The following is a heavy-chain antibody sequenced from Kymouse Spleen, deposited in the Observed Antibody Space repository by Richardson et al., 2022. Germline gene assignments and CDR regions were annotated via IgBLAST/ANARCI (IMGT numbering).Heavy chain of an antibody. D-gene: IGHD3-10*01. Sequence: EVQLVESGGGLVQPGGSLRLSCAASGFTFSSYAMSWVRQAPGKGLEWVSAISGSGGSTYYADSVKGRFTISRDNSKNTLYLQMNSLRAEDTAVYYCAKDLYYYGSGSYYNGPTYYYYGMDVWGQGTTVTVSS. J-gene: IGHJ6*02. CDR3: AKDLYYYGSGSYYNGPTYYYYGMDV. CDR2: ISGSGGST. V-gene: IGHV3-23*04. CDR1: GFTFSSYA.